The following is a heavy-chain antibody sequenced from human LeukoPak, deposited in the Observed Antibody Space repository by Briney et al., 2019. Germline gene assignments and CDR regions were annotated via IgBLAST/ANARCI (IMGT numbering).Heavy chain of an antibody. D-gene: IGHD1/OR15-1a*01. CDR2: IIPILGIA. J-gene: IGHJ4*02. CDR1: GGTFSSYA. CDR3: ASVPPSSRNWTNDY. Sequence: SVKVSCKASGGTFSSYAISWVRQAPGQGLEWMGRIIPILGIANYAQKFQGRVTITADKSTSTAYMELSSLRSEDTAVYYCASVPPSSRNWTNDYWGQGTLVTVSS. V-gene: IGHV1-69*04.